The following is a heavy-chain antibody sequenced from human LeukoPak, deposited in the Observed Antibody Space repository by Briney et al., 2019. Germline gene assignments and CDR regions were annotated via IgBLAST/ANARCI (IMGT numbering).Heavy chain of an antibody. Sequence: PSETLSLTCAVYGGSFSGYYWSWIRQPPGKGLEWIGEINHSGSTNYNPSLKSRVTISVDTSKNQFSLKLSSVTAADTAVYYCAGVVVGHGSGSYYDPCGYFDYWGQGTLVTVSS. CDR1: GGSFSGYY. J-gene: IGHJ4*02. CDR3: AGVVVGHGSGSYYDPCGYFDY. CDR2: INHSGST. D-gene: IGHD3-10*01. V-gene: IGHV4-34*01.